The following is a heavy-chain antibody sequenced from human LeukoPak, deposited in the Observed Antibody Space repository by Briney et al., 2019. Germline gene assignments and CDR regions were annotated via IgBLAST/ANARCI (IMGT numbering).Heavy chain of an antibody. Sequence: ASETLSLTCAVSGGSISPYYWMWIRQPPGKGLEWIGYISYSGSTSFNPSLKSRDTISLDTSTNRVSLKLSSVTAADTALYYCARAGSFRLTTTLWGQGTLVTVSS. CDR1: GGSISPYY. CDR2: ISYSGST. CDR3: ARAGSFRLTTTL. J-gene: IGHJ4*02. D-gene: IGHD4-17*01. V-gene: IGHV4-59*01.